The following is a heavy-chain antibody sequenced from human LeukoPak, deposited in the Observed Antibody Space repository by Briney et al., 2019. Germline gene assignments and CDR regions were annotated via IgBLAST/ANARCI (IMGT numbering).Heavy chain of an antibody. CDR1: GFTFSSYA. CDR2: ISYDGTNK. V-gene: IGHV3-30*04. Sequence: PGRSLRLSCAASGFTFSSYAMHWVRQAPGKGLEWVAVISYDGTNKYYADSVKGRFTISGDNSKNTLYLQMNSLRAEDTAVYYCARAPYYYYYMDVWGKGTTVTVSS. CDR3: ARAPYYYYYMDV. J-gene: IGHJ6*03.